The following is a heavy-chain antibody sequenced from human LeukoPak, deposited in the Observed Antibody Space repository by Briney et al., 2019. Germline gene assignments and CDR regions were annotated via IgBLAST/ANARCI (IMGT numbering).Heavy chain of an antibody. Sequence: HPGGSLRLSCAASGFTFSSYAMHWVRQAPGKGLEWVAVISYDGSNKYYADSVKGRFTISRDNSKNTLYLQMNSLRAEDTAVYYCARACGGSCYFNWFDPWGQGTLVTVSS. V-gene: IGHV3-30*04. D-gene: IGHD2-15*01. CDR3: ARACGGSCYFNWFDP. CDR1: GFTFSSYA. CDR2: ISYDGSNK. J-gene: IGHJ5*02.